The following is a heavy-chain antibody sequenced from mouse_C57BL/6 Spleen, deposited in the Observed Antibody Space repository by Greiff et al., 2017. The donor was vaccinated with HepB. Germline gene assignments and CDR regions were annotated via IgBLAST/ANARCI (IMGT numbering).Heavy chain of an antibody. V-gene: IGHV1-53*01. CDR2: INPSNGGT. Sequence: QVQLQQPGTELVKPGASVKLSCKASGYTFTSYWMHWVKQRPGQGLEWIGNINPSNGGTNYNEKFKSKATRTVDKSSSTAYMQLSSLTSEDSAVYYCARWTAEVTGAMDYWGQGTSVTVSS. D-gene: IGHD3-2*02. CDR1: GYTFTSYW. J-gene: IGHJ4*01. CDR3: ARWTAEVTGAMDY.